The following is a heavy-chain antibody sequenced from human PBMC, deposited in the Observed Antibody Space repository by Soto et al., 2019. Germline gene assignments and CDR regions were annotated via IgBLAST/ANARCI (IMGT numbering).Heavy chain of an antibody. V-gene: IGHV3-64*01. D-gene: IGHD4-17*01. CDR2: ISSNGGST. J-gene: IGHJ2*01. CDR1: GFTFSSYA. CDR3: ARGLYGDYGYWYFDL. Sequence: EVQLVESGGGLVQPGGSLRLSCAASGFTFSSYAMHWVRQAPGKGLEYVSAISSNGGSTYYANSVKGRFTISRDNSKNTLYLQMGSLRAEDMAVYYCARGLYGDYGYWYFDLWGRGTLVTVSS.